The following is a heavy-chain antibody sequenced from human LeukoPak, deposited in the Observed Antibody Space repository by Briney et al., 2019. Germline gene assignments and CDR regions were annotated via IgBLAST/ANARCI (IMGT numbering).Heavy chain of an antibody. CDR3: ARSDSSSVTGQNFDY. J-gene: IGHJ4*02. CDR2: INWNGGST. CDR1: GFTFDDYG. D-gene: IGHD6-6*01. V-gene: IGHV3-20*04. Sequence: PGGSLRLSCAASGFTFDDYGMGWVRHAPGKGLEWVSGINWNGGSTGYADSVKGRFTLSRDNAKNSLYLQMNSLRAEDTALYYCARSDSSSVTGQNFDYWGQGTLVTVSS.